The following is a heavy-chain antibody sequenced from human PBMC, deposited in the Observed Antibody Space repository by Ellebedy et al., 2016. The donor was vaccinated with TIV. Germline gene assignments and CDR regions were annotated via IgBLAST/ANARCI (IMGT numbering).Heavy chain of an antibody. CDR1: GFTFGDYA. V-gene: IGHV3-49*03. CDR2: IRSKAYGGTT. CDR3: TRAPGLFIPPRFAY. J-gene: IGHJ4*02. D-gene: IGHD3-22*01. Sequence: GGSLRLSXTASGFTFGDYAMSWFRQAPGKGLEWVGFIRSKAYGGTTEYAASVKGRFTISRDDSKSIAYLQMNSLKTEDTAVYYCTRAPGLFIPPRFAYWGQGTLVTVSS.